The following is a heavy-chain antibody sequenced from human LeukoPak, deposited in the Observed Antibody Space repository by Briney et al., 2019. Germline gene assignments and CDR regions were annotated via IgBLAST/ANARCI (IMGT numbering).Heavy chain of an antibody. CDR2: IHNSGSS. CDR1: GGSVSSYY. V-gene: IGHV4-59*02. D-gene: IGHD3-22*01. J-gene: IGHJ5*02. Sequence: SETLSLTCTVSGGSVSSYYWSWIRQPPGKGLEWIGYIHNSGSSNYNASLKSRVTISVDTSENQFSLKLSSVTAADTAVYYCAREIRAYYYDSSGYDPPNWFDPWGQGTLVTVSS. CDR3: AREIRAYYYDSSGYDPPNWFDP.